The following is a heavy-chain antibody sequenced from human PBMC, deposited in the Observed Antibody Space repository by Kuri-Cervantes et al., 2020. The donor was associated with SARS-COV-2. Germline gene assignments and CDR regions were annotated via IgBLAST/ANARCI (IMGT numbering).Heavy chain of an antibody. CDR3: ARSTPFRRLVVISQGGAFDI. J-gene: IGHJ3*02. CDR2: IFFSGST. CDR1: GGSISSGDYY. Sequence: SETLSLTCTVSGGSISSGDYYCSWIRQPPGKGLEWIGYIFFSGSTYYKPSLKSRLTISVDTSKNQFSLKLSSVTAADTAVYYCARSTPFRRLVVISQGGAFDIWGQGTMVTVSS. V-gene: IGHV4-30-4*01. D-gene: IGHD3-22*01.